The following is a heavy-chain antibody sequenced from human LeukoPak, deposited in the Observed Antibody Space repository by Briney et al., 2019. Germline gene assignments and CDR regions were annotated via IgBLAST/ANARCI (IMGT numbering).Heavy chain of an antibody. J-gene: IGHJ3*02. Sequence: GGSLRLSCAASGFTFSSYSMNWVRQAPGKGLEWVSSISSSSSYIYYADSVKGRFTISRDNAKNSLYLQMNSLRAEDTAVYYCARCPSRAGAFDIWGQGTMVTVSP. CDR1: GFTFSSYS. D-gene: IGHD6-13*01. CDR2: ISSSSSYI. CDR3: ARCPSRAGAFDI. V-gene: IGHV3-21*01.